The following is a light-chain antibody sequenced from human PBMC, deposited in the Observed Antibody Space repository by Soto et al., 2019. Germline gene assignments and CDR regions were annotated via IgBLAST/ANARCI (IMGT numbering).Light chain of an antibody. V-gene: IGLV2-14*01. Sequence: QSALTQPASVSGSPGQSITISCTGTSSDVGGYNYVSWYQQHPGKAPKLMIYEVSDRPSGVSNRFSGSKSGNTASLTISGLQAEDEADYYCSSYTITSTYGFGTGTRSPS. CDR3: SSYTITSTYG. CDR1: SSDVGGYNY. J-gene: IGLJ1*01. CDR2: EVS.